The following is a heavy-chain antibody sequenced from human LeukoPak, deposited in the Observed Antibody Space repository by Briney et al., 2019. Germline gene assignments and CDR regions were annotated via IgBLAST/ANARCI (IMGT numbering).Heavy chain of an antibody. CDR1: GGSISSGDYY. D-gene: IGHD3-22*01. J-gene: IGHJ5*02. CDR3: ARPYYYDSRIDP. Sequence: SQTLSLTCTVSGGSISSGDYYWSWIRQPPGQGLEWIAYMYYSGSTYYNPSLKSRVTMSADTSKNQLSLKLSSVTAADAAVYYCARPYYYDSRIDPWGQGILVTVSS. V-gene: IGHV4-30-4*01. CDR2: MYYSGST.